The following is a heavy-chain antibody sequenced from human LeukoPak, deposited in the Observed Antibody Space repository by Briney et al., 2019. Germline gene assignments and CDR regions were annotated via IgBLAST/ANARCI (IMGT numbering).Heavy chain of an antibody. CDR1: GGSISSGDYY. CDR2: IYYSGST. J-gene: IGHJ4*02. Sequence: SQTLSLTCTVSGGSISSGDYYWGWHRQPPGRGGEWSGYIYYSGSTYYSPSLNSRVTISVDTSKNQFSLKLSSVTAADTAVYYCASTYSGVSWYYFDYWGQGTPVTVSS. D-gene: IGHD1-26*01. V-gene: IGHV4-30-4*08. CDR3: ASTYSGVSWYYFDY.